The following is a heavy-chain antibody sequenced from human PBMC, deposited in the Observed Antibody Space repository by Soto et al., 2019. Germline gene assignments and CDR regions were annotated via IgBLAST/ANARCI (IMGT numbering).Heavy chain of an antibody. V-gene: IGHV3-30-3*01. D-gene: IGHD3-16*02. J-gene: IGHJ6*02. CDR2: ISYDGSNK. Sequence: GSLRLSCAASGFTFSSYAMHWVRQAPGKGLEWVAVISYDGSNKYYADSVKGRFTISRDNSKNTLYLQMNSLRAEDTAVYYCASPPVTGFYYYYYGMDVWGQGTTVTVSS. CDR3: ASPPVTGFYYYYYGMDV. CDR1: GFTFSSYA.